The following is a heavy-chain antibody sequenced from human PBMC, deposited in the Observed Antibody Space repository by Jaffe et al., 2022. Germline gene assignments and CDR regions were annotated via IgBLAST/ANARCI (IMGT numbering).Heavy chain of an antibody. V-gene: IGHV4-61*02. CDR3: ARADILTGYSTPKNKGGFDY. CDR2: IYTSGST. CDR1: GGSISSGSYY. D-gene: IGHD3-9*01. J-gene: IGHJ4*02. Sequence: QVQLQESGPGLVKPSQTLSLTCTVSGGSISSGSYYWSWIRQPAGKGLEWIGRIYTSGSTNYNPSLKSRVTISVDTSKNQFSLKLSSVTAADTAVYYCARADILTGYSTPKNKGGFDYWGQGTLVTVSS.